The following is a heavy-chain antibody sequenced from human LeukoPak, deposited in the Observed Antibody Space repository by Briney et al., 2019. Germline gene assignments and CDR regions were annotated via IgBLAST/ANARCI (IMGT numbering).Heavy chain of an antibody. CDR2: ISSSSSTI. CDR3: AGDDSGSGSYRDAFDI. CDR1: GFTFISYN. D-gene: IGHD3-10*01. Sequence: GGSLRPSCAASGFTFISYNMLWARQAPGKGLEWVSYISSSSSTIYYADSVKGRFTISRDNAKNSLYLQMNSLRDEDTAVYYCAGDDSGSGSYRDAFDIWGQGTMVTVSS. J-gene: IGHJ3*02. V-gene: IGHV3-48*02.